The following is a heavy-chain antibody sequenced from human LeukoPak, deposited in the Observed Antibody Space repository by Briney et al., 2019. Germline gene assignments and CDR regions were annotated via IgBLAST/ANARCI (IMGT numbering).Heavy chain of an antibody. V-gene: IGHV1-18*03. J-gene: IGHJ3*02. CDR2: ISAYNGNT. Sequence: ASVKVSCKASGHTFTSYGISWVRQAPGQGLEWMGWISAYNGNTKYAQKLQGRVTMTTDTSTSTAYMELRSLRSDDMAVYYCARPAVAGTKVDAFDIWGQGTMVTVSS. CDR3: ARPAVAGTKVDAFDI. D-gene: IGHD6-19*01. CDR1: GHTFTSYG.